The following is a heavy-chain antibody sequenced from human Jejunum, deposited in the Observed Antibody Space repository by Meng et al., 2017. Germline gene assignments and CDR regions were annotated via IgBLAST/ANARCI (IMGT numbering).Heavy chain of an antibody. CDR1: GFTFSSYA. CDR2: ITRSGDRP. CDR3: AKRYCSDGACCGFDN. J-gene: IGHJ4*02. Sequence: GESLKISCAASGFTFSSYAVNWVRQAPGKGLEWVSGITRSGDRPIYADSVKGRFTVSRANSKNTVYLQMNSLRADDTAVYYCAKRYCSDGACCGFDNWGQGALVTVSS. V-gene: IGHV3-23*01. D-gene: IGHD2-8*01.